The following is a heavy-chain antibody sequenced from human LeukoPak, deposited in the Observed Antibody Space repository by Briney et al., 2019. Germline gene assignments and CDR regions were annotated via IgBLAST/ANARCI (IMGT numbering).Heavy chain of an antibody. J-gene: IGHJ4*02. CDR3: ARRGPYYYDSSGYGFDY. V-gene: IGHV4-59*12. D-gene: IGHD3-22*01. Sequence: SETLSLTCTVSGGSISSYYWSWIRQPPGKGLEWIGYIYHSGSTYYNPSLKSRVTISVDRSKNQFSLKLSSVTAADTAVYYCARRGPYYYDSSGYGFDYWGQGTLVTVSS. CDR1: GGSISSYY. CDR2: IYHSGST.